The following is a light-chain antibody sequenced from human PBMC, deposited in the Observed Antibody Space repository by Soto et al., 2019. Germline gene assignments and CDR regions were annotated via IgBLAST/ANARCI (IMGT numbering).Light chain of an antibody. J-gene: IGKJ5*01. CDR1: QSLLHSNGYNY. Sequence: IVMTESPLSVPVTPGGPPCISCRCSQSLLHSNGYNYLDWYLQKPGQSPQLLIYLGSNRASGVPDRFSGSGSGTDFTLKISRVEAEDVGVYYCMQALQTPITFGQGTRLEIK. CDR3: MQALQTPIT. CDR2: LGS. V-gene: IGKV2-28*01.